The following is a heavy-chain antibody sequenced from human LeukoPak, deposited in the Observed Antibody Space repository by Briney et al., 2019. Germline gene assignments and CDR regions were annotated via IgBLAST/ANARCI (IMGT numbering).Heavy chain of an antibody. Sequence: GGSLRLPCAASGFTFSSYGMHWVRQAPGKGLEWVAVISYDGSNKYYADSVKGRFTISRDNSKNTLYLQMNSLRAEDTAVYYCAKARVQQLVGGYYYYYYGMDVWGQGTTVTVSS. CDR3: AKARVQQLVGGYYYYYYGMDV. D-gene: IGHD6-6*01. CDR1: GFTFSSYG. J-gene: IGHJ6*02. CDR2: ISYDGSNK. V-gene: IGHV3-30*18.